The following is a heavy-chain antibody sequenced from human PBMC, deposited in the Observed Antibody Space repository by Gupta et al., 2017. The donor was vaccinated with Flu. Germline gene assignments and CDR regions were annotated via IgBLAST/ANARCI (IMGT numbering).Heavy chain of an antibody. CDR2: INSDGSST. J-gene: IGHJ6*02. CDR1: GFTFSSYW. D-gene: IGHD5-18*01. CDR3: VVTPNYYYGMDV. V-gene: IGHV3-74*01. Sequence: EVQLVESGGGLVQPGGSLRLSCAASGFTFSSYWMHWVRQAPGKGLVWVSRINSDGSSTSYADSVKGRFTISRDNAKNTLYLQMNSLRAEDTAVYYCVVTPNYYYGMDVWGQGTTVTVSS.